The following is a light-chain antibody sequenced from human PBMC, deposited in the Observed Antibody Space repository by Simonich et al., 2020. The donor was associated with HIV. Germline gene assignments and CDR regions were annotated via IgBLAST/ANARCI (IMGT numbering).Light chain of an antibody. J-gene: IGKJ5*01. CDR1: QSVSTN. CDR3: QQYNNWPIT. V-gene: IGKV3-15*01. Sequence: EIVMTQSPATLSVSPGARATLSCRASQSVSTNLAWYQQKPGQAPRLLIYGASTRATGIPARFSGSGSGRDFTLTISNMHSEDFAVYYCQQYNNWPITFGQGTRLEIK. CDR2: GAS.